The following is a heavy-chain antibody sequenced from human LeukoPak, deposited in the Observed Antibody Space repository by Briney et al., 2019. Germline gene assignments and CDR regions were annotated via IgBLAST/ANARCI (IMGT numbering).Heavy chain of an antibody. CDR1: GYTFTTYG. CDR3: ARDGRYNLNYADY. Sequence: ASVKVSCKASGYTFTTYGISWVRQAPGQGLEWMGWISGYNGNRNNAQKLQGRVTMTTDTSTSTAYMELRSLRSDDTAVYYCARDGRYNLNYADYWGQGTLSPSPQ. CDR2: ISGYNGNR. V-gene: IGHV1-18*01. D-gene: IGHD1-20*01. J-gene: IGHJ4*02.